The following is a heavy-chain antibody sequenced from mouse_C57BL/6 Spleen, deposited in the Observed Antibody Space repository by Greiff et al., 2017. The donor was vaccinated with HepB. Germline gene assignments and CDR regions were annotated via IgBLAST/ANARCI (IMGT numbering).Heavy chain of an antibody. CDR1: GYTFTEYT. J-gene: IGHJ4*01. V-gene: IGHV1-62-2*01. D-gene: IGHD1-1*01. CDR2: FYPGSGSI. CDR3: ARHGRPGSSYNYYAMDY. Sequence: VQLQESGAELVKPGASVKLSCKASGYTFTEYTIHWVKQRSGQGLEWIGWFYPGSGSIKYNEKFKDKATLTADKSSSTVYMELSRLTSEDSAVYFCARHGRPGSSYNYYAMDYWGQGTSVTVSS.